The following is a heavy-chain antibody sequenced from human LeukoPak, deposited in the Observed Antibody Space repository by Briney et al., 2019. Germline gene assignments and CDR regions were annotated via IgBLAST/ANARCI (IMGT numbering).Heavy chain of an antibody. D-gene: IGHD5-18*01. CDR3: AKLRGYSYGASDY. CDR1: GFTFSSYG. Sequence: PGGSLGLSCAASGFTFSSYGMHWVRQAPGKGLEWVAVISYDGSNKYYADSVKGRFTISRDNSKNTLYLQMNSLRAEDTAVYYCAKLRGYSYGASDYWGQGTLVTVSS. V-gene: IGHV3-30*18. CDR2: ISYDGSNK. J-gene: IGHJ4*02.